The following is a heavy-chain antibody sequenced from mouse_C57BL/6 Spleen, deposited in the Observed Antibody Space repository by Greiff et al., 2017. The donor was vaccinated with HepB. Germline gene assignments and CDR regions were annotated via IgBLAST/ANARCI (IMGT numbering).Heavy chain of an antibody. J-gene: IGHJ1*03. CDR1: GYTFTSYW. D-gene: IGHD1-1*01. CDR3: ARSSLVADWYFDV. V-gene: IGHV1-52*01. Sequence: QVQLQQSGAELVRPGSSVKLSCKASGYTFTSYWMHWVKQRPIQGLEWIGNIDPSDSETHYNQKFKDKATLTVDKSSSTAYMQLSSLTSEDSAVYYCARSSLVADWYFDVWGTGTTVTVSS. CDR2: IDPSDSET.